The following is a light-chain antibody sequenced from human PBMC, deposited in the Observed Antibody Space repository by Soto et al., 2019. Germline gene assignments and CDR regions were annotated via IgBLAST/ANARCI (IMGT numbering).Light chain of an antibody. CDR1: SRDVGSYNY. CDR2: DVS. CDR3: SSYTSSSTRV. J-gene: IGLJ3*02. Sequence: QSALTQPASVSGSPGQSITISCTGTSRDVGSYNYVSWYQQRPGKAPRLMIYDVSDRPSGISIRFSGSKSGNTASLTISGLQAEDEADYYCSSYTSSSTRVFGGGTKLTVL. V-gene: IGLV2-14*01.